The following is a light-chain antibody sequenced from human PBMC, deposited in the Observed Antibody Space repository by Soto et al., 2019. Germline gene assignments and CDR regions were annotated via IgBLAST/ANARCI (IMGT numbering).Light chain of an antibody. V-gene: IGKV1-5*03. Sequence: QMNQAPSTLFAFVGARVTITCRARQGISSWLAWYQQKPGKAPKLLIYEASNLESGVPTRFSGSGSGTEFTLTISSLQPDDFATYYCQQSNNYPWTFGQGTKVDIK. CDR2: EAS. CDR1: QGISSW. CDR3: QQSNNYPWT. J-gene: IGKJ1*01.